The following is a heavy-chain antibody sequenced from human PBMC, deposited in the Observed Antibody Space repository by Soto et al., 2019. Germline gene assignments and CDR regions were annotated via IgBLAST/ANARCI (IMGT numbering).Heavy chain of an antibody. D-gene: IGHD4-17*01. Sequence: SSETLSLTCPVSGGSVNSGSYYWTWIRQPPGKGLEWIGYLYYNTNTNYNPSLKSRVTISVDTSKNQFSLKLSSVTAADTAVYYCARDASDDGDYYFDYWGQGTLVTVSS. J-gene: IGHJ4*02. CDR2: LYYNTNT. CDR1: GGSVNSGSYY. V-gene: IGHV4-61*01. CDR3: ARDASDDGDYYFDY.